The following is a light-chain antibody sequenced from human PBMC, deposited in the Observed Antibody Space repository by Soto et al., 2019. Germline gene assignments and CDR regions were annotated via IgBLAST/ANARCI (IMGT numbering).Light chain of an antibody. CDR2: EGI. V-gene: IGLV2-23*01. CDR3: CSYAGSSTYV. Sequence: QSALTQPASVSGSPGQSITISCTGTTSDVGKYNLVSWYQQRPGKAPKLIIYEGIKRPSGVSNRFSGSKSSSTASLTVSGLQAEDEADYYCCSYAGSSTYVFGTGTKLTVL. J-gene: IGLJ1*01. CDR1: TSDVGKYNL.